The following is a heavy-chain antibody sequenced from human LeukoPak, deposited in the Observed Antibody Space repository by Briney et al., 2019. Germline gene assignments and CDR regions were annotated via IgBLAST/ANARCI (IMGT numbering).Heavy chain of an antibody. CDR1: GFTFSSYR. CDR3: ASDRVGSGSYEAPRSFAFDI. J-gene: IGHJ3*02. CDR2: ISSSSSYI. V-gene: IGHV3-21*01. Sequence: GGSLRLSCAASGFTFSSYRMDGVRQAPGRGLGWFASISSSSSYIYYADSVKARFTISRENANTSLYLQMNSLRAEDTAVYYCASDRVGSGSYEAPRSFAFDIWGQGTMVTVSS. D-gene: IGHD1-26*01.